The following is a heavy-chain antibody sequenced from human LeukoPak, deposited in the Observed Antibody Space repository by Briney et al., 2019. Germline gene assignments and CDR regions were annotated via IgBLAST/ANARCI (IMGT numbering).Heavy chain of an antibody. J-gene: IGHJ4*02. V-gene: IGHV4-34*01. CDR1: GGSFSGYY. D-gene: IGHD4-17*01. CDR3: ARGLATVFLARFDY. Sequence: PSETLSLTCAVYGGSFSGYYWSWIRQPPGKGLEWIGEINHSGSTNYNPSLKSRVTISVDTSKNQFSLKLSSVTAADTAVYYCARGLATVFLARFDYWGQGTLVTVSS. CDR2: INHSGST.